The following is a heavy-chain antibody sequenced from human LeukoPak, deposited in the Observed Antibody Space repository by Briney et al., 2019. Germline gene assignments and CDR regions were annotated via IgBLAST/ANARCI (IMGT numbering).Heavy chain of an antibody. CDR2: IIPTFGTA. CDR1: GYTFTGYY. CDR3: ARSDYGDYDSWFDP. V-gene: IGHV1-69*13. Sequence: SVKVSCKASGYTFTGYYMHWVRQAPGQGLEWMGGIIPTFGTANYAQKFQGRVTITADESTSTAYMELSSLRSEDTAVYYCARSDYGDYDSWFDPWGQGTLVTVSS. D-gene: IGHD4-17*01. J-gene: IGHJ5*02.